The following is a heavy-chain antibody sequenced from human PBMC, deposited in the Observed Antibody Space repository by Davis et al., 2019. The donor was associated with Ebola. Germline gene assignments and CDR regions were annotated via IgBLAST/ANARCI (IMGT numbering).Heavy chain of an antibody. CDR1: GYTFTSYG. D-gene: IGHD4-17*01. J-gene: IGHJ4*02. CDR3: ARVSGDYTTFDY. CDR2: ISTYNGNT. V-gene: IGHV1-18*01. Sequence: AASVKVSCKASGYTFTSYGISWVRQAPGQGLEWMGWISTYNGNTNYAQKVQGRITMTTDTSTSTAYMELRSLRSDDTARYYCARVSGDYTTFDYWGQGTLVTVSS.